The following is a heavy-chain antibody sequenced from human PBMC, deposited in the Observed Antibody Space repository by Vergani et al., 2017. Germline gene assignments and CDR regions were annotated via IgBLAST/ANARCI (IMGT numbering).Heavy chain of an antibody. Sequence: EVQLVESGGVVVQPGGSLRLSCAASGFTFDDYTMHWVRQAPGKGLEWVSLISWDGGSTYYADSVKGRFTISRDNAKNSLYLQMNSLRAEDTALYYCAKDLAAVAEGFDYWGQGTLVTVSS. D-gene: IGHD6-19*01. J-gene: IGHJ4*02. CDR2: ISWDGGST. CDR1: GFTFDDYT. V-gene: IGHV3-43*01. CDR3: AKDLAAVAEGFDY.